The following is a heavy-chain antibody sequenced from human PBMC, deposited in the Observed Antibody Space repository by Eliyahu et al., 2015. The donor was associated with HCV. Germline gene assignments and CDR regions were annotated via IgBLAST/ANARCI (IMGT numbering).Heavy chain of an antibody. CDR3: ARDSDDAFNI. CDR1: GFTFSSYL. CDR2: INSDGSXT. J-gene: IGHJ3*02. Sequence: EVQLVESXGGXVQPGGSXRXSCAASGFTFSSYLMHWVRQAPGKGLVXVSRINSDGSXTTYADSVKGRFTISRDNAKNTLYLLMNSLRAEDTAVYYCARDSDDAFNIWGQGTMVTVSS. V-gene: IGHV3-74*01.